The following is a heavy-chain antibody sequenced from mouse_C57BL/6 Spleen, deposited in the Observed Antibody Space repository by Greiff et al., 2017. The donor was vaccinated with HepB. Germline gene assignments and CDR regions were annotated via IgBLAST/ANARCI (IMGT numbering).Heavy chain of an antibody. CDR1: GYTFTDYY. J-gene: IGHJ2*01. V-gene: IGHV1-26*01. CDR3: ARLDGYDPYVDD. D-gene: IGHD2-2*01. Sequence: EVQLQQSGPELVKPGASVKISCKASGYTFTDYYMNWVKQSHGKSLEWIGDINPNNGGTSYNQKFKGKATLTVDKSSSTAYMELRSLTSEDSAVYYCARLDGYDPYVDDWGQGTTLTVSS. CDR2: INPNNGGT.